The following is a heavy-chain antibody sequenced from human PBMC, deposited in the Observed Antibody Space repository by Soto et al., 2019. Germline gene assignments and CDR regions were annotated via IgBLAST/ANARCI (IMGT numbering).Heavy chain of an antibody. CDR1: GGSISSSSYY. J-gene: IGHJ5*02. D-gene: IGHD3-9*01. CDR3: AREGYYDILTGYFANWFDP. CDR2: IYYSGST. Sequence: PSETLSLTCTVSGGSISSSSYYWGWIRQPPGKGLEWIGSIYYSGSTYYNPSLKSRVTISVDTSKNQFSLKLSSVTAADTAVYYCAREGYYDILTGYFANWFDPSGQGTLVTVSS. V-gene: IGHV4-39*02.